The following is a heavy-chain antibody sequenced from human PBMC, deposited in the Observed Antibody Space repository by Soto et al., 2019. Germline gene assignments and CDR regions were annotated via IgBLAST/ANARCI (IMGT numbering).Heavy chain of an antibody. V-gene: IGHV1-69*13. CDR1: GDSCSIYS. CDR2: IVPTLGPA. D-gene: IGHD1-7*01. Sequence: GASLNVSFKASGDSCSIYSTNWFLQAPGQGLEWMGGIVPTLGPANYAQKFQGRVTITADGSTSTVYMELSSLRSEDTAIYYCARANGMELQSEKWGTGNLVSVSS. CDR3: ARANGMELQSEK. J-gene: IGHJ4*02.